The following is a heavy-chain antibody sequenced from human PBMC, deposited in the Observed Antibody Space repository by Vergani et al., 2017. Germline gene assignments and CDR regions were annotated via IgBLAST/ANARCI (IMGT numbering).Heavy chain of an antibody. Sequence: EKQLVQSGSETKKPGESLKISCQAFGYIFSNFWIGWVRPRPGRGLEWMGIIDPGDSEVKSNPTFRGQVIFSVDTSVNTAFLQWRSLKASDTATYFCASGGHGSENGGALQLWGQGTNITVSS. D-gene: IGHD3-10*01. CDR3: ASGGHGSENGGALQL. J-gene: IGHJ3*01. CDR2: IDPGDSEV. CDR1: GYIFSNFW. V-gene: IGHV5-51*01.